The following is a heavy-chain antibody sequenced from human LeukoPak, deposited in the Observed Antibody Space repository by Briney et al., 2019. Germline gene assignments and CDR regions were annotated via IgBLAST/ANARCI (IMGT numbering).Heavy chain of an antibody. CDR3: ARGVYIAAAQYGY. CDR1: GGSISSYY. CDR2: IYYSGTT. V-gene: IGHV4-59*01. D-gene: IGHD6-13*01. J-gene: IGHJ4*02. Sequence: SETLSLTCAVSGGSISSYYWSWIRQPPGKGLEWIGYIYYSGTTNYNPSLKSRVTISVDTSKNQLSLKLSSVTAADTAIYYCARGVYIAAAQYGYWGQGTLVTVSS.